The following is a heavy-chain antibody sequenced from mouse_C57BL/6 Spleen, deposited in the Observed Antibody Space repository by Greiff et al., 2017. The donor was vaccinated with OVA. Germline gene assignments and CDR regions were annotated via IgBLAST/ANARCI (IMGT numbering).Heavy chain of an antibody. V-gene: IGHV2-2*01. D-gene: IGHD1-1*01. CDR3: AREGLTVVAHYFDY. J-gene: IGHJ2*01. CDR2: IWSGGST. Sequence: VKLVESGPGLVQPSQSLSITCTVSGFSLTSYGVHWVRQSPGKGLEWLGVIWSGGSTDYNAAFISRLSISKDNSKSQVFFKMNSLQADDTAIYYCAREGLTVVAHYFDYWGQGTTLTVSS. CDR1: GFSLTSYG.